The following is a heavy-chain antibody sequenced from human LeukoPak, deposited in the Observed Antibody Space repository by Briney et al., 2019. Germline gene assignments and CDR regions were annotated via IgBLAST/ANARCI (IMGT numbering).Heavy chain of an antibody. CDR1: GFTFSSYA. V-gene: IGHV3-23*01. CDR2: ISGSGATT. D-gene: IGHD2-15*01. Sequence: GGSLRLSCAASGFTFSSYAMRWVRHAPGKGVEWLSGISGSGATTYYTDSVKGRFTISRDNSKNSLYLQRNSLRAEDTAVYYCAKTRWSGFDAFDIWGQGTMVTVSS. J-gene: IGHJ3*02. CDR3: AKTRWSGFDAFDI.